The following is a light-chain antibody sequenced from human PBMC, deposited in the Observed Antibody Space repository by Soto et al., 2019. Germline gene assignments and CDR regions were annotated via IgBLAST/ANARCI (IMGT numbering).Light chain of an antibody. Sequence: QSVLTQPPSVSGSPGQSVTISCTGTSXDVGGYNYVSWYQQHPGKAPKLMIYDVSKRPSGVPDRFSGSKSGNTASLTISGLQAEDEADYYCCSYAGSYTYVFGTGTKVIVL. V-gene: IGLV2-11*01. CDR1: SXDVGGYNY. J-gene: IGLJ1*01. CDR2: DVS. CDR3: CSYAGSYTYV.